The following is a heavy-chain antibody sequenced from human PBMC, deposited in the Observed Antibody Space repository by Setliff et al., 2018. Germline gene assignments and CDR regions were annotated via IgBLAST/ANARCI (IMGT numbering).Heavy chain of an antibody. J-gene: IGHJ4*02. CDR2: VSDNNRNT. CDR1: GYIFTNYY. Sequence: ASVKVSCKTSGYIFTNYYVHWVRQAPGQGLEWMAWVSDNNRNTNYAKSFQGRVTMNTDTSTSTAYMELGSLTSGDTAVYYCARDRKSSPEHYYFDYWGQGTLVTVSS. CDR3: ARDRKSSPEHYYFDY. V-gene: IGHV1-18*01.